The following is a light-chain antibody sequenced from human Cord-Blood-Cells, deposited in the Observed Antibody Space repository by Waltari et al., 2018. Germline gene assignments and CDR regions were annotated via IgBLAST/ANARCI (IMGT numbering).Light chain of an antibody. Sequence: QSALTQPASVSGSPGQSITISCTGTSSDVGGYNYVSWYQQHLGKAPKLMIYDVSNRPSGVSNRFSGSKSGNTAFLTISGLQAEDEADYYCSSYTSSSTVVFGGGTKLTVL. J-gene: IGLJ2*01. CDR1: SSDVGGYNY. CDR3: SSYTSSSTVV. CDR2: DVS. V-gene: IGLV2-14*01.